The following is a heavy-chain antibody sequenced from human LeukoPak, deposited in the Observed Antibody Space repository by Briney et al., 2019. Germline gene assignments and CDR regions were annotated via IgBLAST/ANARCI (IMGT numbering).Heavy chain of an antibody. J-gene: IGHJ4*02. CDR1: GYTFTGYY. CDR3: ARSYDILTGYHTPQLLH. D-gene: IGHD3-9*01. CDR2: INPNSGGT. Sequence: GASVKVSCKASGYTFTGYYMHWVRQAPGQGLEWMGWINPNSGGTNYAQKFQGRVTMTRDTSISTAYMELSRLRSDDTAVYYCARSYDILTGYHTPQLLHWGQGTLVTVSS. V-gene: IGHV1-2*02.